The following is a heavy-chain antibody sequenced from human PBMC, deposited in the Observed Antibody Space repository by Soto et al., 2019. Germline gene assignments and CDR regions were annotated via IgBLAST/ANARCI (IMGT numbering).Heavy chain of an antibody. D-gene: IGHD6-19*01. V-gene: IGHV5-51*01. Sequence: EVQLVQSGAEVKKPGESLKISCKASGDSFPSFWIAWVRQMPGKGLEWMGSIYPRDSDTRYSPSFQGLVTISADKSISTAYLQWSSLKASDTAMYYCARQHPLDSYGWYIWGQGTLVTVSS. J-gene: IGHJ4*02. CDR1: GDSFPSFW. CDR3: ARQHPLDSYGWYI. CDR2: IYPRDSDT.